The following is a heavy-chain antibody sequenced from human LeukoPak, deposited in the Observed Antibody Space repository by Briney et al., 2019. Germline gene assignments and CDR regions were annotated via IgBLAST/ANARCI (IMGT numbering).Heavy chain of an antibody. CDR2: ISYDGSNK. V-gene: IGHV3-30-3*02. D-gene: IGHD3-10*01. CDR3: AKRALLGFGELYYFDY. Sequence: PGRSLRLSCAASEFTFSSYAMHWVRQAPGKGLEWVAVISYDGSNKYYADSVKGRFTISRDNSKNTLYLQMNSLRAEDTAVYYCAKRALLGFGELYYFDYWGQGTLVTVSS. CDR1: EFTFSSYA. J-gene: IGHJ4*02.